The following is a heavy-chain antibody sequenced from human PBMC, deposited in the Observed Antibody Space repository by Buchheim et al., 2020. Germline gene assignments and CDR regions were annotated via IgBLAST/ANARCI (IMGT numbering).Heavy chain of an antibody. CDR2: INPNSGGT. Sequence: QVLLMQSGAEVRKPGSSVTVSCKASGAPFSSSAISWVRQAPGQGLEWMGWINPNSGGTNYAQKFQGRVTMTRDTSISTAYMELSRLRSDDTAVYYCARDRNPHVLRFLEWSGFDPWGQGTL. V-gene: IGHV1-2*02. CDR1: GAPFSSSA. D-gene: IGHD3-3*01. J-gene: IGHJ5*02. CDR3: ARDRNPHVLRFLEWSGFDP.